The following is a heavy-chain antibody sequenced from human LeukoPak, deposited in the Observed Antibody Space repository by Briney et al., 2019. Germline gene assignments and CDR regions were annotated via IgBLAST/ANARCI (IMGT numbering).Heavy chain of an antibody. Sequence: SQTLSLTCAISGDTVSRNNIAWNWIRQSPSRGLEWLGRTYYRSNWYIDYAVSVESRITITPDTSKNQFSLQLSSVTPEDTAVYYCARGRDVVVVPAADFDYWGQGTLVNVSS. CDR1: GDTVSRNNIA. D-gene: IGHD2-2*01. J-gene: IGHJ4*02. CDR2: TYYRSNWYI. V-gene: IGHV6-1*01. CDR3: ARGRDVVVVPAADFDY.